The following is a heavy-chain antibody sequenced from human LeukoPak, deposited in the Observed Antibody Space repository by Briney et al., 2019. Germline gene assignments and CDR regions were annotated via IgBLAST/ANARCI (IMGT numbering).Heavy chain of an antibody. V-gene: IGHV4-39*07. CDR3: ARDPDFWSGYYNFDY. D-gene: IGHD3-3*01. Sequence: SETLSLTCTVSGGSISSTSYYWGWIRQLPGKGLEWIGSISYSGTTYYNPSLKSRVTISVDTSKNQFSLKLNSVTAADTAVYYCARDPDFWSGYYNFDYWGQGTLVTVSS. CDR2: ISYSGTT. J-gene: IGHJ4*02. CDR1: GGSISSTSYY.